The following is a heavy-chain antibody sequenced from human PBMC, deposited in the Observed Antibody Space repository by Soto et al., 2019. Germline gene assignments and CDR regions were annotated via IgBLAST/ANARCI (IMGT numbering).Heavy chain of an antibody. J-gene: IGHJ3*02. CDR2: ISSSSSYI. CDR3: ARAAVIVGSDAFDI. CDR1: RFTFGSYS. D-gene: IGHD2-15*01. V-gene: IGHV3-21*01. Sequence: EVQLVESGGGLVKPGGSLRLSCAASRFTFGSYSMNWVRQAPGKGLEWVSSISSSSSYIYYADSVKGRFTISRDNAKNSLYLQMNSLRAEDTAVYYCARAAVIVGSDAFDIWGQGTMVTVSS.